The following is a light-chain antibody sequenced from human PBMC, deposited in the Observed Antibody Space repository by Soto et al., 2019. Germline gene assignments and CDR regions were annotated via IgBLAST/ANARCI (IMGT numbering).Light chain of an antibody. CDR2: SVA. CDR1: QDISSY. J-gene: IGKJ4*01. V-gene: IGKV1-9*01. CDR3: QQIKSYPVT. Sequence: DIQLTQSPAFLSASVGDKVTITCRASQDISSYLAWYQQKPGKAPNLLVYSVATLQSGAPSRFSGSGSGTEFTLTISDLQPEDFATYFCQQIKSYPVTFGGGTKVEIK.